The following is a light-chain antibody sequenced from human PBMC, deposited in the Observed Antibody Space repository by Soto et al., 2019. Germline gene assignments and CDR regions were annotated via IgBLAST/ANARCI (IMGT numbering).Light chain of an antibody. J-gene: IGKJ5*01. Sequence: DIPMTESPSTLSASVGDRVTITCRASQSISSWLAWYQQKPGKAPKLLIYAASSLQSGVPSRFSGSGSGTDFTLTISSLQPEDFATYYCQQSYSTPITFGQGTRLAIK. CDR2: AAS. CDR1: QSISSW. V-gene: IGKV1-39*01. CDR3: QQSYSTPIT.